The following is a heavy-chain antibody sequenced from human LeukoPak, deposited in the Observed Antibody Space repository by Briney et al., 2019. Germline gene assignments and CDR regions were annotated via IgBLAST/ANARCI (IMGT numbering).Heavy chain of an antibody. Sequence: PGGSLRLSCAASGFTFSNAWMSWVRQAPGKGLEWVGRIKSKTDGGTTDYAAPVKGRFTISRDDSKNTLYLQMNSLRAEDTAVYYCARAGAATHLYYYYMDVWGKGTTVTVSS. CDR2: IKSKTDGGTT. D-gene: IGHD6-13*01. V-gene: IGHV3-15*01. CDR1: GFTFSNAW. CDR3: ARAGAATHLYYYYMDV. J-gene: IGHJ6*03.